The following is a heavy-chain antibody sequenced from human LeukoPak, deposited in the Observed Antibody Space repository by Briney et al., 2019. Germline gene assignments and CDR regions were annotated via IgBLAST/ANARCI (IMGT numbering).Heavy chain of an antibody. CDR1: GFTFSNYA. Sequence: PGGSLRLSCAASGFTFSNYAMNWVRQAPGKGLEWVSLICRSTGSTYYADSVKGRFSISRDNYKNTVYLHMNSLRAGEPAVYHCAKGPVSAIVGATALYYWGQGTLVTVSS. CDR3: AKGPVSAIVGATALYY. J-gene: IGHJ4*02. D-gene: IGHD1-26*01. CDR2: ICRSTGST. V-gene: IGHV3-23*01.